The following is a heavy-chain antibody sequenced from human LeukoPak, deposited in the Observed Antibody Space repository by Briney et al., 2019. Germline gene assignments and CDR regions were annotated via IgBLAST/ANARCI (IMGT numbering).Heavy chain of an antibody. CDR2: IRSKAYGGTT. J-gene: IGHJ3*02. Sequence: QPGGSLRLSCTASGFTFGDYAMSWFRQAPGKGLEWVGFIRSKAYGGTTEYAASVKGRFTISRDDSKSIAYLQMNSLKTEDTAVYYCTAHYDSSDPDAFDIWGQGTMVTVSS. D-gene: IGHD3-22*01. CDR3: TAHYDSSDPDAFDI. V-gene: IGHV3-49*03. CDR1: GFTFGDYA.